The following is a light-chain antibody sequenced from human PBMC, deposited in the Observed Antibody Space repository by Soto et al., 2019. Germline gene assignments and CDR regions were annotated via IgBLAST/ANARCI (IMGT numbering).Light chain of an antibody. CDR3: QQGNNWPLT. CDR1: QSVRSN. J-gene: IGKJ4*01. Sequence: EIAMTQSPATLSVSPGERATLSCRASQSVRSNLAWYQQKPGQAPRLIMYDASTRATGIPARFSGSGSGTEFTLNISSLQSEDFAVYYCQQGNNWPLTFGGGTKVEIK. CDR2: DAS. V-gene: IGKV3-15*01.